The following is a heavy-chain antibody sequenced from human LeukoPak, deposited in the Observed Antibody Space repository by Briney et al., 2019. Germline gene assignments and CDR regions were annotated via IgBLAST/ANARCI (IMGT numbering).Heavy chain of an antibody. CDR1: GFTFSSCG. CDR3: AKDAIDDILTGYYYFDY. D-gene: IGHD3-9*01. CDR2: IRYDGSNK. Sequence: GGSLRLSCAASGFTFSSCGMHWVRQAPGKGLEWVAFIRYDGSNKYYADSVKGRFTISRDNSKNTLYLQMNSLRAEDTAVYYCAKDAIDDILTGYYYFDYWGQGTLVTVSS. V-gene: IGHV3-30*02. J-gene: IGHJ4*02.